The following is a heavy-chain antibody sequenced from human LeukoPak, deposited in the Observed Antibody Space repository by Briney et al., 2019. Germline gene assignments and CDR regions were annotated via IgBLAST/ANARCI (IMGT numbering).Heavy chain of an antibody. Sequence: SETLSLTCTVSSGSLGSYYWNWLGQPAGKGLEWIGHIYTSGSTNYSPSLKSRVTMSVDASKNQFSLKLNSVTAADTAFYYCAREYSSSSGKALDYWGQGTLVTVSS. CDR3: AREYSSSSGKALDY. CDR1: SGSLGSYY. CDR2: IYTSGST. J-gene: IGHJ4*02. V-gene: IGHV4-4*07. D-gene: IGHD6-6*01.